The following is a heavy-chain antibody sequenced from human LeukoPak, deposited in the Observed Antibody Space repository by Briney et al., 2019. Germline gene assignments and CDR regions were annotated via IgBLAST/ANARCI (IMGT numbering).Heavy chain of an antibody. CDR1: GYTFTSYG. CDR2: INPKNGNT. D-gene: IGHD3-3*01. Sequence: ASVKVSCKASGYTFTSYGISWVRQAPGQGLEWMGWINPKNGNTNYAQNLQGRVSMTTDTSTSTAYMELRSLRSDDTAVYYCARSITIFGVVILHFDYWGQGTLVTVSS. V-gene: IGHV1-18*01. J-gene: IGHJ4*02. CDR3: ARSITIFGVVILHFDY.